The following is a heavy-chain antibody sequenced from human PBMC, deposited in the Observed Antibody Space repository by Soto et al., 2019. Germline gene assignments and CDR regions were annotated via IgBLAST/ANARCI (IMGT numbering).Heavy chain of an antibody. J-gene: IGHJ4*02. Sequence: GGSLRLSCAASGFSFSSYTMHWVRQTPGKGLERVAVISHDGGDKYYADSVKGRFTISRDNSKNTLYLQMNSLTAEDTAVYYCARGDLYFDYWGQGTLVTVSS. CDR3: ARGDLYFDY. D-gene: IGHD2-21*02. CDR1: GFSFSSYT. V-gene: IGHV3-30*04. CDR2: ISHDGGDK.